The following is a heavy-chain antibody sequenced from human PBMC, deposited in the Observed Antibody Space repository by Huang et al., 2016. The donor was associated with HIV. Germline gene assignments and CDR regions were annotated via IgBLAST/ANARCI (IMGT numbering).Heavy chain of an antibody. J-gene: IGHJ3*02. V-gene: IGHV4-39*01. Sequence: QLQLQESGPGLVKPSETLSLTCSVSGGSISSSSYYWGWFRKPPGKGLEGIGSIFYSGSTFYHPSLKLRVPISVDTSKNQFSLRRSSVTAADTSVYYCARHMDCSSSSCLAGGHERGPFDMWGKGTMVTVSS. CDR1: GGSISSSSYY. CDR2: IFYSGST. D-gene: IGHD2-2*01. CDR3: ARHMDCSSSSCLAGGHERGPFDM.